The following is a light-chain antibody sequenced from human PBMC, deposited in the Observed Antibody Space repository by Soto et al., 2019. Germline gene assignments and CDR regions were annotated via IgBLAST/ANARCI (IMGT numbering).Light chain of an antibody. J-gene: IGLJ1*01. V-gene: IGLV2-14*03. CDR2: DVS. CDR1: SRDVGGYNY. Sequence: QSVLTQAASVSGSPGQSITISCTGTSRDVGGYNYVSWYQQHPGKAPKLMIYDVSNRPSGVSNRFSGSKSGNTASLTISGLQTEDEADYYCSSYTSSSTRLDVFGTGTKVTVL. CDR3: SSYTSSSTRLDV.